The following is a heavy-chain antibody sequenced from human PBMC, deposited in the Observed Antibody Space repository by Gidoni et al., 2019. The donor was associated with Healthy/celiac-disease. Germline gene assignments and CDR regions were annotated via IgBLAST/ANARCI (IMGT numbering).Heavy chain of an antibody. V-gene: IGHV4-30-2*05. CDR3: ARDSYGSSSPIDY. CDR2: ST. D-gene: IGHD6-6*01. J-gene: IGHJ4*02. Sequence: STYYNPSLKSRVTISVDTSKNQFSLKLSPVTAADTAVYYCARDSYGSSSPIDYWGQGTLVTVSS.